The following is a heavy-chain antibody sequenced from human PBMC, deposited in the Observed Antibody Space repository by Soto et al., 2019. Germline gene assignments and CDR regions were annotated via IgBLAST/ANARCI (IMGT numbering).Heavy chain of an antibody. D-gene: IGHD3-22*01. J-gene: IGHJ4*02. CDR3: AKGEYYYDSSGYYSGYFDY. CDR2: ISGSGGST. V-gene: IGHV3-23*01. Sequence: PGGSLRLSCAASGFTFSSYAMSWVRQAPGKGLEWVSAISGSGGSTYYADSVKGRFTISRDNSKNTLYLQMNSLRAEDTAVYYCAKGEYYYDSSGYYSGYFDYWGQGTLVTVS. CDR1: GFTFSSYA.